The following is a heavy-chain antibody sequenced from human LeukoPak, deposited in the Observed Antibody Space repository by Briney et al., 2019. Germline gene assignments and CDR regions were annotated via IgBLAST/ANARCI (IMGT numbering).Heavy chain of an antibody. Sequence: GGSLRLSCAASGFTFSSYWMSWVRQAPGKGLEWVSGINWNGGSTGYADSVKGRFTISRDNAKNSLYLQMNSLRAEDTALYYCARASSLSQRAFDIWGQGTMVTVSS. V-gene: IGHV3-20*04. CDR1: GFTFSSYW. CDR3: ARASSLSQRAFDI. J-gene: IGHJ3*02. CDR2: INWNGGST. D-gene: IGHD1-26*01.